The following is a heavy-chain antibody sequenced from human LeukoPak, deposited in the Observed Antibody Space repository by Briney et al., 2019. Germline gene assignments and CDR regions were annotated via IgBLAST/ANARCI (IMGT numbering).Heavy chain of an antibody. CDR3: TRGHYDFRSGQAEIDY. J-gene: IGHJ4*02. Sequence: PSENLSLTCTGSGGSISSYYWSWIRQPPGKGLEWIGYIYYSGSTNYNPSLKSRVTISVDTSKNQFSLKLSSVTAADAVVYCCTRGHYDFRSGQAEIDYWGQGTLVTVSS. CDR2: IYYSGST. CDR1: GGSISSYY. V-gene: IGHV4-59*01. D-gene: IGHD3-3*01.